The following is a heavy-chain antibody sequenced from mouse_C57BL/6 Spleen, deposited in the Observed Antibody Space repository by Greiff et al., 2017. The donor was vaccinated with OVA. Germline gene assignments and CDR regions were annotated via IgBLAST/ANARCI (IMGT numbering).Heavy chain of an antibody. CDR3: ASNPHYDGSSSYYAMDY. CDR1: GFSLTSYG. V-gene: IGHV2-2*01. J-gene: IGHJ4*01. Sequence: VQLQQSGPGLVQPSQRLSITCTVSGFSLTSYGVHWVRQSPGKGLEWLGVIWSGGSTDYNAAFISRLSLRKDNSKSQVFFKMNSQQADDTAIYYGASNPHYDGSSSYYAMDYWGQGTSVTVSS. CDR2: IWSGGST. D-gene: IGHD1-1*01.